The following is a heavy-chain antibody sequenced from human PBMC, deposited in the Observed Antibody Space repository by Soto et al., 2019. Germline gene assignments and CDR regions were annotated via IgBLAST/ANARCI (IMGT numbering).Heavy chain of an antibody. D-gene: IGHD6-19*01. J-gene: IGHJ3*02. CDR1: GFTLSSYG. CDR3: ARDRQQWQVPTGGAFDI. V-gene: IGHV3-30*03. CDR2: ILYDGKNR. Sequence: QVQLVESGGGVVQPGRSLRLSCAASGFTLSSYGMHWVRQAPGKGLEWLGIILYDGKNRDYACSVKGRFTISRDNSKNTVYLQMNSLRAEATAVYYCARDRQQWQVPTGGAFDIWGQGTKVTVSS.